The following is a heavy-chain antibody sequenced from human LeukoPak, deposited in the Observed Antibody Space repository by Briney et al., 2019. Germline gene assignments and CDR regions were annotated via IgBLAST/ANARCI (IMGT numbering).Heavy chain of an antibody. Sequence: SVKVSYKASGGTFSSYTISWVRQSPGHGLEWMGRIIPILGIANYAQKFQGRVTITADKSTSTAYMELSSLRSEDTAVYYCASPRGGDSAEYFQHWGQGTLVTVSS. CDR2: IIPILGIA. J-gene: IGHJ1*01. CDR1: GGTFSSYT. V-gene: IGHV1-69*02. D-gene: IGHD3-16*01. CDR3: ASPRGGDSAEYFQH.